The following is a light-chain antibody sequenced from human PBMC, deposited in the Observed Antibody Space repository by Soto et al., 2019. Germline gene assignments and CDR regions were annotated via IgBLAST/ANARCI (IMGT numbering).Light chain of an antibody. CDR1: QSVSSSY. CDR3: QHYRTS. Sequence: EIVLTQSPGTLSLSPGERVTLSCRASQSVSSSYLAWYQQKPGQAPRLLIYGASSRATGIPDRFSGSGSGTDFTLTITRLEPEDFAGYYCQHYRTSFGGGTKVEIK. V-gene: IGKV3-20*01. CDR2: GAS. J-gene: IGKJ4*01.